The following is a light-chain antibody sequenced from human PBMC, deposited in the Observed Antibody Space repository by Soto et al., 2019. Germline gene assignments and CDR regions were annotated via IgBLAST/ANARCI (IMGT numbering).Light chain of an antibody. CDR2: MVS. V-gene: IGKV2-24*01. J-gene: IGKJ1*01. Sequence: DVVMTQSPLSSPVTLGQPASMSCRSSQSLVHSNGNTYLSWLHQRPGQPPRLLIYMVSNRFSGVPDRFSASGAGTDFTLKISRAAAEDVGVYYCMQATHFPRTFGQGTKVEVQ. CDR3: MQATHFPRT. CDR1: QSLVHSNGNTY.